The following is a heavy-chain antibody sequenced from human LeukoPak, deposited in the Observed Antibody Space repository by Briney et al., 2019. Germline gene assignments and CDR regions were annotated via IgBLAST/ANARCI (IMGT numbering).Heavy chain of an antibody. CDR3: ARTKNSGRYYYFDY. CDR1: GFTFSTYW. V-gene: IGHV3-7*01. Sequence: GGSLRLSCADSGFTFSTYWMSWLRQVPGKGLEWVANIKPDGSEKYYADSVKGRFSISRDNAKNSLYLQMNNLRAEDTAVYYCARTKNSGRYYYFDYWGPGTLVTASS. J-gene: IGHJ4*02. D-gene: IGHD3-22*01. CDR2: IKPDGSEK.